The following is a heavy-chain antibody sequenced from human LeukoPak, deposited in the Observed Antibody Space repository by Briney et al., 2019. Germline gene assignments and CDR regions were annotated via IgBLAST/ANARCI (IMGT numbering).Heavy chain of an antibody. D-gene: IGHD3-22*01. CDR1: SGSISSYY. J-gene: IGHJ4*02. CDR2: IYYSGST. V-gene: IGHV4-59*01. Sequence: PSETLSLTCTVSSGSISSYYWSWIRQPPGKGLEWIGYIYYSGSTNYNPSLKSRVTISVDTSKNQFSLKLSSVTAADTAVYYCARASAYYYDSSLSGFDYWGQGTLVTVSS. CDR3: ARASAYYYDSSLSGFDY.